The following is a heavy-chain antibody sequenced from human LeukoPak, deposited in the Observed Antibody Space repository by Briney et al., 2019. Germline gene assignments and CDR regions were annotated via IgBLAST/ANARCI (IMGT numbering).Heavy chain of an antibody. V-gene: IGHV1-69*06. CDR1: GGTFSSYA. CDR3: ASHCSSTGCYSRGDY. J-gene: IGHJ4*02. D-gene: IGHD2-2*01. Sequence: SVKVSCKASGGTFSSYAISWVRQAPGQGLEWMGGIIPIFGTANYAQKFQGRVTITADKSTSTAYMELSSLRSEDTAVYYCASHCSSTGCYSRGDYWGQGTLVTVSS. CDR2: IIPIFGTA.